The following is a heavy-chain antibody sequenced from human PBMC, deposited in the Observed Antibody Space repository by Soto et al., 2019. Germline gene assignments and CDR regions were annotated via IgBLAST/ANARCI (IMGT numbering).Heavy chain of an antibody. Sequence: GGSLRLSCAASGFTFSNHGMHWVRQAPGKGLEWVAVISYDRSNKYYADSVKGRFTVSRDNSKNTLYLQMNSLRAEDTAVYYCAKVGDNYYDSSGYYYARGAFDIWGQGTMVTVSS. D-gene: IGHD3-22*01. V-gene: IGHV3-30*18. CDR3: AKVGDNYYDSSGYYYARGAFDI. J-gene: IGHJ3*02. CDR2: ISYDRSNK. CDR1: GFTFSNHG.